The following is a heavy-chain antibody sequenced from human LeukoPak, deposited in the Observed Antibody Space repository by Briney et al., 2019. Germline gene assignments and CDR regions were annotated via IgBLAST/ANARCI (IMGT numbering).Heavy chain of an antibody. J-gene: IGHJ3*02. V-gene: IGHV3-48*02. CDR2: IRSSSLTI. CDR3: VRDSAFAFDI. CDR1: GFTFSDDP. Sequence: GGSLRLSCEASGFTFSDDPMNWVRQAPGKGLDWVAHIRSSSLTISYADSVKGRFTISRDNAKNSLYLQMNSLRDEDTAVYYCVRDSAFAFDIWGQGTMVTVSS. D-gene: IGHD1-26*01.